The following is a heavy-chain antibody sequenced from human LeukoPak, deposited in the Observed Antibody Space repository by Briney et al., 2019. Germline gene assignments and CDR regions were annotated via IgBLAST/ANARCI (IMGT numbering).Heavy chain of an antibody. J-gene: IGHJ6*02. Sequence: GGSLRLSCAASGFTFSNAWMSWVRQAPGKGLEWVGRIKSKIDGETTDYPAPVKGRFTISRDNSKNTLFLQMDSLRSEDTAVYFCTREVLVRGVRYHGMDVWGQGTTVTVSS. CDR3: TREVLVRGVRYHGMDV. CDR1: GFTFSNAW. V-gene: IGHV3-15*01. D-gene: IGHD3-10*01. CDR2: IKSKIDGETT.